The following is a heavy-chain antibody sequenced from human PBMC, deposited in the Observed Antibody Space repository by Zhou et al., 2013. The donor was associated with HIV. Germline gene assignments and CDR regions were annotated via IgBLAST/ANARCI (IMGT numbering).Heavy chain of an antibody. D-gene: IGHD3-22*01. CDR2: IIPILGIA. J-gene: IGHJ5*02. CDR3: ARDLSDGITMIVVVQGWFDP. Sequence: QVQLVQSGAEVKKPGSSVKVSCKASGGTFSSYAISWVRQAPGQGLEWMGRIIPILGIANYAQKFQGRVTITADKSTSTAYMELSSLRSEDTAVYYCARDLSDGITMIVVVQGWFDPWGQGTLVTVSS. CDR1: GGTFSSYA. V-gene: IGHV1-69*04.